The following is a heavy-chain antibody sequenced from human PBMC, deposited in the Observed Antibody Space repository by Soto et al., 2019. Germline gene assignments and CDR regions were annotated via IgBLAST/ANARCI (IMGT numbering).Heavy chain of an antibody. J-gene: IGHJ3*02. Sequence: SVKVTCKASGFTFTSSAMQWVRQARGQRLEWIGWIVVGSGNTNYAQKFQERVTITRDMSTSTAYMELSSLRSEDTAVYYCAGDTGAYCGGDCYHDAFDIWGQGTMVTVSS. CDR2: IVVGSGNT. CDR1: GFTFTSSA. V-gene: IGHV1-58*02. CDR3: AGDTGAYCGGDCYHDAFDI. D-gene: IGHD2-21*02.